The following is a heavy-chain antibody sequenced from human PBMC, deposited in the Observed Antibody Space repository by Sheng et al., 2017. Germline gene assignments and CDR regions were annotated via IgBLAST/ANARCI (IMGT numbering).Heavy chain of an antibody. Sequence: QAQPVESGGGVVQPGRSLRLSCAVSGFTFSSYGMHWVRQAPGKGLDWVAVIWYDGSKKFYADSVKGRFTISRDNSKNTLYLQMDSLRAEDTAVYYCVRGGSYYANAYYYMDIWGQGTTLTVSS. CDR1: GFTFSSYG. D-gene: IGHD1-26*01. CDR2: IWYDGSKK. V-gene: IGHV3-33*01. J-gene: IGHJ6*02. CDR3: VRGGSYYANAYYYMDI.